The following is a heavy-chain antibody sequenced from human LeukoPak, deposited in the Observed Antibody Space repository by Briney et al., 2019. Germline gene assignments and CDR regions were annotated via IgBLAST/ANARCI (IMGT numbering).Heavy chain of an antibody. V-gene: IGHV3-11*04. CDR3: ARDRDGYNPTFDY. CDR1: GFTFSDYY. D-gene: IGHD5-24*01. Sequence: GGSLRLSCTASGFTFSDYYMIWIRQAPGKGLEWVSYISAGGAIYYVDSVKGRFTISRDNAKNSLYLQMNSLRAEDTAVYYCARDRDGYNPTFDYWGQGTLVTVSS. J-gene: IGHJ4*02. CDR2: ISAGGAI.